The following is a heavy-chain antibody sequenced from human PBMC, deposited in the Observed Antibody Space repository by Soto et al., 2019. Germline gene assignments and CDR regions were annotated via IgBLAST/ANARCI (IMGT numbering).Heavy chain of an antibody. CDR2: NYYSGIT. CDR1: GGSISSGGYS. Sequence: QVQLQESGPGLVKPSQTLSLTCTVSGGSISSGGYSWTWIRQHPGKGLEWIGYNYYSGITYYNPSLKSRVTISLDTSKNQFSLKLSSVTAADTAVYYCARGSSIAGLYYGMDVWGHGTTVTVSS. CDR3: ARGSSIAGLYYGMDV. D-gene: IGHD6-6*01. V-gene: IGHV4-31*03. J-gene: IGHJ6*02.